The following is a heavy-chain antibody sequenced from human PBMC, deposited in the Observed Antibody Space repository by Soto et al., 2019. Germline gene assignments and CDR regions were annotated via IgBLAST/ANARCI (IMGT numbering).Heavy chain of an antibody. J-gene: IGHJ5*02. D-gene: IGHD3-10*01. CDR3: ARGQGTRENWFDP. Sequence: KSSETLSLTCAVSGGSISSSNWWSWVRQPPGKGLEWIGEIYHSGSTNYNPSLKSRVTISVDKSKNQFSLKLSSVTAADTAVYYCARGQGTRENWFDPWGQGTLVTVSS. V-gene: IGHV4-4*02. CDR1: GGSISSSNW. CDR2: IYHSGST.